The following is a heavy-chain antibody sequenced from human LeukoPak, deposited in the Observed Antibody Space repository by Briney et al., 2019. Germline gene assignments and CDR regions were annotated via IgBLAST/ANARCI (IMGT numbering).Heavy chain of an antibody. CDR1: GFTSSSYA. CDR3: GSEPDYVDGED. J-gene: IGHJ4*02. V-gene: IGHV3-23*01. CDR2: VSGSGDRM. Sequence: GGSLRLSCAASGFTSSSYALNWVRQAPGKGLEWVATVSGSGDRMYHADSVKGRFTISRDNSKNTLYLQMNNLRAEDTAVYYCGSEPDYVDGEDWGQGTLVTVSS. D-gene: IGHD4/OR15-4a*01.